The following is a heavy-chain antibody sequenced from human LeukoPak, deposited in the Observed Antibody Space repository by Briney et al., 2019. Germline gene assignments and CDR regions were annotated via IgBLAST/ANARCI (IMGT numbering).Heavy chain of an antibody. D-gene: IGHD5-12*01. V-gene: IGHV3-21*04. Sequence: PGGSLRLSCAASGFTFSSYSMSWVRQAPGKGLEWVSSISSSSSYIYYADSVRGRFTISRDNAKNSLYLQLNSLRAEDTAVYYCAKAGGLVATLTFGLDYWGQGTLVTVSS. CDR1: GFTFSSYS. CDR2: ISSSSSYI. J-gene: IGHJ4*02. CDR3: AKAGGLVATLTFGLDY.